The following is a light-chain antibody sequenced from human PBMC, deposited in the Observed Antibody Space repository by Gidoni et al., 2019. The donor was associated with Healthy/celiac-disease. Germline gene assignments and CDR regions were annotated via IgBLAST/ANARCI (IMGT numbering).Light chain of an antibody. CDR1: QSVSSSY. CDR3: QQYGSSPPT. V-gene: IGKV3-20*01. CDR2: GAS. J-gene: IGKJ1*01. Sequence: EIELTQAPGTLSLSPGERATLPCRASQSVSSSYLAWYQQKPGQAPRLLIYGASSRATGIPDRFSGSGSGTDFTLTISRLEPEDFAVYYCQQYGSSPPTFGQGTKVEIK.